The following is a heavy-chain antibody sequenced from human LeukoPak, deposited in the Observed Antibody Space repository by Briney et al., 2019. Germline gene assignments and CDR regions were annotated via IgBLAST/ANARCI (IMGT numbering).Heavy chain of an antibody. D-gene: IGHD3-9*01. CDR1: GFTFSSYA. J-gene: IGHJ4*02. Sequence: GRSLRLSCAASGFTFSSYAMHWVRQAPGKGLEWVAVISYDGSNKYYADSVKGRFTISRDNSKNTPYLQMNSLRAEDTAVYYCASSPSYDISTGEFDYWGQGTLVTVSS. V-gene: IGHV3-30*04. CDR2: ISYDGSNK. CDR3: ASSPSYDISTGEFDY.